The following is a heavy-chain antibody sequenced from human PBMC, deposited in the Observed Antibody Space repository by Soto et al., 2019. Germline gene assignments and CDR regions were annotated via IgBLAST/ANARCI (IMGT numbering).Heavy chain of an antibody. Sequence: EVQLVESGGGLVKPGGSLRLSCAASGFTFSNAWMNWVRHAPGKGLEWVGRIKSKADDETTDYAAPVKGRFTIARDDSRNILYLQMNSLKIEDTGVYYCSPRRTIFGGGPMSGGGQGTLVTVSS. CDR1: GFTFSNAW. D-gene: IGHD3-3*01. CDR3: SPRRTIFGGGPMSG. CDR2: IKSKADDETT. V-gene: IGHV3-15*07. J-gene: IGHJ4*02.